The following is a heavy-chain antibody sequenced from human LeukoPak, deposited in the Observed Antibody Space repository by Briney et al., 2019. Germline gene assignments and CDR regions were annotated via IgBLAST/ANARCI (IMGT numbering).Heavy chain of an antibody. D-gene: IGHD5-24*01. CDR3: AVGLHSGQFAFDI. J-gene: IGHJ3*02. CDR2: VYHSGSA. Sequence: SETLSLTCAVSGYSISRGSYWGRIRQPPGKGLEWIGSVYHSGSAYYNPSLKSRVTISVDTSKNQFSLKLTSVTAADTAVYYCAVGLHSGQFAFDIWGQGTMDTVSS. V-gene: IGHV4-38-2*01. CDR1: GYSISRGSY.